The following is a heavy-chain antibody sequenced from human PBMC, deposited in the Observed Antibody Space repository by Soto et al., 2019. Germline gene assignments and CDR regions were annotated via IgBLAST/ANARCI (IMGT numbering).Heavy chain of an antibody. CDR2: ISSSTSFI. V-gene: IGHV3-21*01. CDR1: ELTFSSYG. CDR3: ASGYYDRIGLYLDS. J-gene: IGHJ4*02. D-gene: IGHD3-22*01. Sequence: ELHLVESGGGLVKPGGSLRLSCAASELTFSSYGMNWVLQAPGKGLEWVSAISSSTSFIHYADSVKGRFTISRDNAKNSMYLQMNSLRAEDTAMYYCASGYYDRIGLYLDSWGQGTLVTVSS.